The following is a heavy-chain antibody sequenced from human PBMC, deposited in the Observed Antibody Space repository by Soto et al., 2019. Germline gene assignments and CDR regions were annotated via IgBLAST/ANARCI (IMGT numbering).Heavy chain of an antibody. CDR1: GFTFSSYS. CDR2: ISSSSSYI. V-gene: IGHV3-21*01. J-gene: IGHJ4*02. CDR3: ARGARYCSGGSCYSDY. D-gene: IGHD2-15*01. Sequence: EVQLVESGGGLVKPGGSLRLSCAASGFTFSSYSRNWVRQAPGKGLEWVSSISSSSSYIYYADSVKGRFTISRDNAKNSLYLQMNGLRAEDTAVYYCARGARYCSGGSCYSDYWGQGTLVTVSS.